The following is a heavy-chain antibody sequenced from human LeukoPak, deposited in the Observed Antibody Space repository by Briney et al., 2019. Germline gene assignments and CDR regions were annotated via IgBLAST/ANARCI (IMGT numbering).Heavy chain of an antibody. J-gene: IGHJ3*02. CDR1: GFTFDNYA. CDR3: AKCSVGYYNDAFDI. V-gene: IGHV3-23*01. D-gene: IGHD3-10*02. Sequence: PGGSLRLSCAASGFTFDNYAMNWVRQAPGKGLEWVSYISGGGAKRHYSDSVKGRFTISRDNPKNTLYLQINNLRAEDTAMYYCAKCSVGYYNDAFDIWGRGTMVTVSS. CDR2: ISGGGAKR.